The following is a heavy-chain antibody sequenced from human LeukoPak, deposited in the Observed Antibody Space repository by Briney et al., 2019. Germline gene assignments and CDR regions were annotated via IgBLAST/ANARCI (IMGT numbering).Heavy chain of an antibody. J-gene: IGHJ4*02. CDR3: ARDSIGLII. V-gene: IGHV1-2*02. Sequence: RASVKVSCKASGYTFTSYGISWVRQAPGQGLEWMGWINPNSGGTNYAQKFQGRVTMTRDTSINTAYMELSRLRSDDTAVYYCARDSIGLIIWGQGTLVTVSS. CDR1: GYTFTSYG. D-gene: IGHD6-19*01. CDR2: INPNSGGT.